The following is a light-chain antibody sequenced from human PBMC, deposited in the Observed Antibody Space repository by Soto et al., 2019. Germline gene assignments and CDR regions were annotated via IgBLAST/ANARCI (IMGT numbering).Light chain of an antibody. Sequence: DIQMTQSPSTLSGSVGDRVTITCRASQTISSWLAWYQQKPGKAPKLLIYKASTLKSGVPSRFSGSGSGTEFTLTISSLQPDDFATYYCQQYDYSRTFGQGTKV. V-gene: IGKV1-5*03. CDR2: KAS. CDR3: QQYDYSRT. CDR1: QTISSW. J-gene: IGKJ1*01.